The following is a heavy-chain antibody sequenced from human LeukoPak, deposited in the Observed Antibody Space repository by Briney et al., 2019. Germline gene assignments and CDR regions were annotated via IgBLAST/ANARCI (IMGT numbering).Heavy chain of an antibody. Sequence: GGSLRLSCAASGFTFSSYAMSWVRQAPGKGLEWVSAISGSGGSTYYADSVKGRFTISRDNSKNTLYLQMNSLRAEDTAVYYCAKGFSPSGSYSQQSDYWGQGTLVTVSS. CDR3: AKGFSPSGSYSQQSDY. CDR1: GFTFSSYA. D-gene: IGHD1-26*01. J-gene: IGHJ4*02. V-gene: IGHV3-23*01. CDR2: ISGSGGST.